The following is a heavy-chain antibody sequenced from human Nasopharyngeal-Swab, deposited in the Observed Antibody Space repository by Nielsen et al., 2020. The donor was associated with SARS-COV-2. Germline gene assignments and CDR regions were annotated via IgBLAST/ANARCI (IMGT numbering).Heavy chain of an antibody. CDR3: ARDGLDYDFWSAYFVDV. D-gene: IGHD3-3*01. CDR1: GFTFSNYN. V-gene: IGHV3-21*01. J-gene: IGHJ6*02. CDR2: ISSSSTYI. Sequence: GGSLRLSCAASGFTFSNYNMNWVRQAPGEGLEWVSSISSSSTYIYYADSVKGRLTISRDNTKNSLSLQMNSLRAEDTAVYYCARDGLDYDFWSAYFVDVWGQGTTVTVSS.